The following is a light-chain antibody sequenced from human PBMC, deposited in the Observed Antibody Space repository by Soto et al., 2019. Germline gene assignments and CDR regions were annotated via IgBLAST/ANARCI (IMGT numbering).Light chain of an antibody. J-gene: IGKJ2*01. Sequence: EIVMTQSQATLSVSPGERASLSCSASQSVGSNLAWYQQTAGQAPRLLIYGASTRATGIRAMFSGSGSGTEFNLPICRLQSEDFAVYSFQQYTNWQYTFGQGTNLEIK. V-gene: IGKV3-15*01. CDR1: QSVGSN. CDR3: QQYTNWQYT. CDR2: GAS.